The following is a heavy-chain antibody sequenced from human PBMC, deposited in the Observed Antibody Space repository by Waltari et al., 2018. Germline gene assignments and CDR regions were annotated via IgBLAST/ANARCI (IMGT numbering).Heavy chain of an antibody. CDR1: GFIFNNYA. CDR3: AKAHFYDTSGYIEH. D-gene: IGHD3-22*01. V-gene: IGHV3-23*01. Sequence: EVQVLESGGGLVQPGGSLSLTCPASGFIFNNYALHWVRQAQGKGVEWVSGINGYGDKTYYADSVKGRFTLSRDNSRNTLSLQMNSLRAEDTAVYYCAKAHFYDTSGYIEHWGQGTLVTVSS. CDR2: INGYGDKT. J-gene: IGHJ5*02.